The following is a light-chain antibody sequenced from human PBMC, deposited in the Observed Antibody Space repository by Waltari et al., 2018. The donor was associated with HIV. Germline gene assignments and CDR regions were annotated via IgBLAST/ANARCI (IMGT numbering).Light chain of an antibody. CDR3: MHGQQTPV. J-gene: IGKJ1*01. CDR2: LGS. V-gene: IGKV2-28*01. Sequence: DIAMIQSPDSLAVSPGEPASTSCRPSQSLLHQNGQNYFDWYIQRPGQAPGLLIDLGSRRASGVPDRIAGSGSGTDFILKISRVEPEDVGVYYCMHGQQTPVFGQGTKVEVK. CDR1: QSLLHQNGQNY.